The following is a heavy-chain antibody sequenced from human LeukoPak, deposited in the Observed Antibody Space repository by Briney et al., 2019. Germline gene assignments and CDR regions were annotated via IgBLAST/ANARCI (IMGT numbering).Heavy chain of an antibody. J-gene: IGHJ4*02. Sequence: GGSLRLSCAASGFTFSSYAMHWVRQAPGKGLEYVSAISSNGGSTYYANSVKGRFTISRDNSKNTLYLQMGSLRAEDMAVYYCARASYPHGSGSYPTGYWGQGTLVTVSS. D-gene: IGHD3-10*01. CDR3: ARASYPHGSGSYPTGY. CDR1: GFTFSSYA. CDR2: ISSNGGST. V-gene: IGHV3-64*01.